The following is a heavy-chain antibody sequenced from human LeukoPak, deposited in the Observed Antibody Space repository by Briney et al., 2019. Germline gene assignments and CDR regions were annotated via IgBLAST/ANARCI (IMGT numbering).Heavy chain of an antibody. CDR2: IYSRGAT. Sequence: GSLILSCAASGFIVSNNYMSWVRQAPGKGLEGVSVIYSRGATYYADSVKGRFTISRDNSKNTLYLQMNSLRVEDTAVYYCAARNYWGQGTLVTVSS. D-gene: IGHD1-14*01. J-gene: IGHJ4*02. CDR1: GFIVSNNY. CDR3: AARNY. V-gene: IGHV3-53*01.